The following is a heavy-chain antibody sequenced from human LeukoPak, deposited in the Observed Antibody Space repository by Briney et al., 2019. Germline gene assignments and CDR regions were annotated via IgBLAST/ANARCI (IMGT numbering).Heavy chain of an antibody. CDR1: GGSSSSYY. J-gene: IGHJ3*02. Sequence: SETLSLTCTVSGGSSSSYYWSWIRQPAGKGLEWIGRIYTSGSTNYNPSLQSRVTLSVDTSKNQFSLKLSSVTAADTAVYYCARHILPGHCSSTSCYAFDIWGQGTMVTVSS. V-gene: IGHV4-4*07. CDR2: IYTSGST. CDR3: ARHILPGHCSSTSCYAFDI. D-gene: IGHD2-2*01.